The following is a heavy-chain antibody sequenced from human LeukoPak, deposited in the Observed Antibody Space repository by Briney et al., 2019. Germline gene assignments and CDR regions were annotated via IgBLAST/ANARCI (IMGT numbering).Heavy chain of an antibody. D-gene: IGHD6-13*01. CDR1: GFTFSSYA. J-gene: IGHJ4*02. CDR3: ASAIGSIWYEFDY. Sequence: PGGSLRLSCSASGFTFSSYAMSWVRQAPGKGLEWVSGISGSGGSTFYADFVQGRLTISRDISKNTLYLQMNSLRAEDTAVYYCASAIGSIWYEFDYWGQGTLVTVSS. V-gene: IGHV3-23*01. CDR2: ISGSGGST.